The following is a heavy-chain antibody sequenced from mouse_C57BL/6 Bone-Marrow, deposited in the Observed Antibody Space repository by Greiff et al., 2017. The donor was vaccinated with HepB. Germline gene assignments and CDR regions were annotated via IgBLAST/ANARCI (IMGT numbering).Heavy chain of an antibody. Sequence: VQLKESGGGLVQPGGSLKLSCAASGFTFSDYGMAWVRQAPRKGPEWVAFISNLAYSIYYADTVTGRFTISRENAKNTLYLEMSSLRSEDTAMYYCARHSYYGSSPAWFAYWGQGTLVTVSA. D-gene: IGHD1-1*01. CDR2: ISNLAYSI. V-gene: IGHV5-15*01. CDR1: GFTFSDYG. CDR3: ARHSYYGSSPAWFAY. J-gene: IGHJ3*01.